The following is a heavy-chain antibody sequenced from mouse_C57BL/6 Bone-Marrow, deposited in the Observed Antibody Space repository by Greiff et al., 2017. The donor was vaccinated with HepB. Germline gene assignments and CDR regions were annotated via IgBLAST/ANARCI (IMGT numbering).Heavy chain of an antibody. J-gene: IGHJ2*01. Sequence: EVQGVESGGGLVKPGGSLKLSCAASGFTFSDYYIYWVRQTPEKRLEWVATISDGGSYTYYPDSVKGRFTSSRDNAKNNLYLQMSSLKSEDTAMYYCARDRGNGRGFDYWGQGTTLTVSS. V-gene: IGHV5-4*02. CDR2: ISDGGSYT. D-gene: IGHD1-1*01. CDR3: ARDRGNGRGFDY. CDR1: GFTFSDYY.